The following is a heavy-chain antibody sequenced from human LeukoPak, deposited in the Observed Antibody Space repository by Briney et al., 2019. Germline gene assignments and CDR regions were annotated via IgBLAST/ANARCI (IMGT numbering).Heavy chain of an antibody. Sequence: PGGSLRLSCAASGFTVSSNYMSWVRQAPGKGLEWVSVIYSGGSTYYADSVKGRFTISRDNAKNSLYLQMNSLRAEDTAVYYCAREGGYSSIDYWGQGTLVTVSS. CDR3: AREGGYSSIDY. CDR1: GFTVSSNY. D-gene: IGHD5-18*01. J-gene: IGHJ4*02. CDR2: IYSGGST. V-gene: IGHV3-53*01.